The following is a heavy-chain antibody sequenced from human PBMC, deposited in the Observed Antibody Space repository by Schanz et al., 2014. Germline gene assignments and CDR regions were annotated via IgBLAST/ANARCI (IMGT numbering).Heavy chain of an antibody. J-gene: IGHJ4*02. CDR3: ARDQGYTTSWHIFDL. Sequence: EVQLLESGGGLVEPGGSLRLSCAASGFSFSSYAMGWVRQARGKGLEWVSAMNESHSTIYYADSVRGRSTISRDNAENTLYLQMNSLSAEDTAVYYCARDQGYTTSWHIFDLWGQGTLVTVSS. CDR1: GFSFSSYA. V-gene: IGHV3-23*01. CDR2: MNESHSTI. D-gene: IGHD6-13*01.